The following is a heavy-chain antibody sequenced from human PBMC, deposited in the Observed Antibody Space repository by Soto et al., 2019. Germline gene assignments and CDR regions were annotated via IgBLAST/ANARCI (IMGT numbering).Heavy chain of an antibody. D-gene: IGHD6-13*01. Sequence: EVQLVESGGGLVQPGGSLRLSCAASGFTFSSYWMSWVRQAPGKGLEWVANIKQDGREKYYVDSVKGRFTISRDNAKNSLYLQMNSLRAEDTAVYYCATLSSFEQLGEYYYMAVWGKGTTVTVSS. J-gene: IGHJ6*03. CDR3: ATLSSFEQLGEYYYMAV. CDR2: IKQDGREK. CDR1: GFTFSSYW. V-gene: IGHV3-7*01.